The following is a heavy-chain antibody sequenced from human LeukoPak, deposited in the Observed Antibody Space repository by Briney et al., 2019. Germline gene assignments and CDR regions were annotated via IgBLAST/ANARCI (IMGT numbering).Heavy chain of an antibody. CDR1: GFTFSTYA. D-gene: IGHD6-19*01. V-gene: IGHV3-23*01. J-gene: IGHJ4*02. Sequence: GGSLRLSCAASGFTFSTYAMSWVRQAPGKGLEWVSAILGSGGATSYAGSVKGRFTISRDNSKNTLYLQMNSLRVDDTAVYYCATRAGTRVFDYWGQGTLVTVSS. CDR3: ATRAGTRVFDY. CDR2: ILGSGGAT.